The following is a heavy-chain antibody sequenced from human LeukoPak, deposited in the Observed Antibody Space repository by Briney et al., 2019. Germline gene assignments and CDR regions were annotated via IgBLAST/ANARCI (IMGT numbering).Heavy chain of an antibody. CDR1: GYTFTGYY. V-gene: IGHV1-2*02. CDR2: INPNSGGT. J-gene: IGHJ4*02. Sequence: ASVKVSCKASGYTFTGYYMHWLRQAPGQGLEWMGWINPNSGGTNYAQKFQGRVTMTRDTSISTAYMELSRLRSDDTAVYYCARRSGRRYCSSSSCYIFDYWGQGTLVTVSS. CDR3: ARRSGRRYCSSSSCYIFDY. D-gene: IGHD2-2*02.